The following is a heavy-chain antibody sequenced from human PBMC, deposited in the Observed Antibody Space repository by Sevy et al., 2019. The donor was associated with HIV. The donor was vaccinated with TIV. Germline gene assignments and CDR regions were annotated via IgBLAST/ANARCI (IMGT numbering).Heavy chain of an antibody. Sequence: GGSLRLSCAASGFTFSNYAMSWVRQAPGKGLEWVSSIRISGGNTYYADSVKGRFTISRDNSKNTLYLQMNSLRAYDTAVYYCAKEWTQLSDWYGDLDYWGQGSLVTVSS. CDR2: IRISGGNT. J-gene: IGHJ4*02. V-gene: IGHV3-23*01. D-gene: IGHD6-19*01. CDR1: GFTFSNYA. CDR3: AKEWTQLSDWYGDLDY.